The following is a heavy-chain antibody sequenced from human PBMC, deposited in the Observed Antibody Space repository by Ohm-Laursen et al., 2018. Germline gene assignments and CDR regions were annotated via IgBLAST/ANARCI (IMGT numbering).Heavy chain of an antibody. CDR2: ISGSTTYI. Sequence: SLRLSCAASGFTFSSYSMNWVRQAPGKGLEWVSSISGSTTYIYYADSVKGRVTISRDNAKNSLYLQMNSLRAEDTAVYYCARETATTGADFWGQGTLVTVSS. J-gene: IGHJ4*02. D-gene: IGHD4-17*01. V-gene: IGHV3-21*01. CDR3: ARETATTGADF. CDR1: GFTFSSYS.